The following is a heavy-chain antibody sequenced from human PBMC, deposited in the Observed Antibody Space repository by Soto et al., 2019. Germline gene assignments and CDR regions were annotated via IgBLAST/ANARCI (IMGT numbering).Heavy chain of an antibody. Sequence: QVQLQQWGAGLLKPSETLSLTCAVYGGSFSGYYWSWIRQPPGKGLEWIGEINHSGSTNYNPSLKSRLTISVDTSKNQFSLKLSSVAAADTTVYYCARGHGGASGNYYYYYGMDVWGQGTTVTVSS. D-gene: IGHD1-26*01. J-gene: IGHJ6*02. CDR2: INHSGST. CDR3: ARGHGGASGNYYYYYGMDV. CDR1: GGSFSGYY. V-gene: IGHV4-34*01.